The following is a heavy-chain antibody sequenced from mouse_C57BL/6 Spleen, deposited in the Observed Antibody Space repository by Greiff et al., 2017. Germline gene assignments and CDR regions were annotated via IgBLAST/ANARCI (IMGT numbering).Heavy chain of an antibody. V-gene: IGHV1-64*01. CDR1: GYTFTSYW. D-gene: IGHD2-3*01. CDR3: AREAIYDGYFFAY. CDR2: IHPNSGST. Sequence: QVQLQQPGAELVKPGASVKLSCKASGYTFTSYWMHWVKQRPGQGLEWIGMIHPNSGSTNYNEKFKSKATLTVDKSSSTAYMQLSSLTAEDSAVYCCAREAIYDGYFFAYWGQGTLVTVSA. J-gene: IGHJ3*01.